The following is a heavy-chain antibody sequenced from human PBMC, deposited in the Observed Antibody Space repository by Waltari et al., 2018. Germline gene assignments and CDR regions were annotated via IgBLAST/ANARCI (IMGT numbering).Heavy chain of an antibody. Sequence: QVQLQEAGPGLAKPSDTLSPTCTASGGSISSYYWSWTRQPPGKGLEWIGYIYYSGSTNYNPSLKSRVTISVDTSKNQFSLKLSYVTAADTAVYYCARGELHFDYWGQGTLVTVSS. CDR2: IYYSGST. V-gene: IGHV4-59*07. J-gene: IGHJ4*02. D-gene: IGHD1-26*01. CDR1: GGSISSYY. CDR3: ARGELHFDY.